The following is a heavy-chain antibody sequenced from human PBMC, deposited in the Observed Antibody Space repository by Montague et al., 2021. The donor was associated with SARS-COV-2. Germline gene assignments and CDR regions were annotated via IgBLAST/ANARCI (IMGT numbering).Heavy chain of an antibody. J-gene: IGHJ4*02. CDR1: GFTYGSYE. V-gene: IGHV3-7*01. CDR2: VNQDGSAR. Sequence: SLRLSCAASGFTYGSYEMSWVRQAPGKGLEWVANVNQDGSARSYVDSVKGRFTISRDNAKNSLYLQMTSLRIEDTAVYYCARVRFGYCLDDWGQGTLVTVSA. D-gene: IGHD2-15*01. CDR3: ARVRFGYCLDD.